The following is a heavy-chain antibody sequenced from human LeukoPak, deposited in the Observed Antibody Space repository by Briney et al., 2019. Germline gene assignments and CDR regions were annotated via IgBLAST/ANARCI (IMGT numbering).Heavy chain of an antibody. V-gene: IGHV4-31*03. CDR2: IYYSGST. D-gene: IGHD1-14*01. CDR3: ARMSPPDMNHWFDP. CDR1: GGSISSGGYY. Sequence: SETLSLTCTVSGGSISSGGYYWSWIRQHPGKGLEWIGYIYYSGSTYYNPSRKSRVTISVDTSKNQFSLKLSSVTAADTAVYYCARMSPPDMNHWFDPWGQGTLVTVSS. J-gene: IGHJ5*02.